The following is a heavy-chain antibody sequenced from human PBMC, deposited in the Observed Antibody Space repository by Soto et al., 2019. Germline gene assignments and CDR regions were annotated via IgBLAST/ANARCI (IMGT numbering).Heavy chain of an antibody. CDR1: GYTFTGYY. CDR2: INPNSGGT. Sequence: QVQLVQSGAEVKKPGASVKVSCKASGYTFTGYYMHWVRQAPGQGLEWMGWINPNSGGTNYAQRFQAWATMTRDTSTSTANMELGRLRSDDTAVYYCARDALLWSGESVIYGSWFDPWGQGTLVTVSS. V-gene: IGHV1-2*04. J-gene: IGHJ5*02. CDR3: ARDALLWSGESVIYGSWFDP. D-gene: IGHD3-10*01.